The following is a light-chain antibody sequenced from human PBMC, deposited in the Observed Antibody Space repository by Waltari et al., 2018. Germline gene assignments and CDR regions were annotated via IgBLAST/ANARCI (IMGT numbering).Light chain of an antibody. J-gene: IGKJ1*01. V-gene: IGKV3-20*01. CDR3: QNHERLPAM. Sequence: EIVLTQSPGTLSLSPGERATLSCRASQNVGTYLAWYQQKPGQAPRLLIYHASSRATGIPDRFSGSGSGTDFSLTISRLGPEDFAVYYCQNHERLPAMFGQGTNVEIK. CDR2: HAS. CDR1: QNVGTY.